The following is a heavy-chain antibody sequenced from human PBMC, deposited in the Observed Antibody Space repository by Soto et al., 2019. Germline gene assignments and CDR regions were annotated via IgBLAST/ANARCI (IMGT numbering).Heavy chain of an antibody. J-gene: IGHJ4*02. CDR2: IYHGGST. Sequence: SETLSLTCAVSGGSISSSNWWSWVRQPPGKGLEWIGEIYHGGSTNYNPSLKSRVTISVDKSKNQFSLKLNSVTAADTAVYYCARAAMGGSSWPFDYWGQGTLVTVSS. CDR1: GGSISSSNW. V-gene: IGHV4-4*02. CDR3: ARAAMGGSSWPFDY. D-gene: IGHD6-13*01.